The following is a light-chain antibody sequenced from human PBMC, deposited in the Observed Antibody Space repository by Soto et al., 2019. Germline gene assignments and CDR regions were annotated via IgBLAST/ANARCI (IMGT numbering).Light chain of an antibody. Sequence: DIVLMQSPGTLSLSPGERATLSCRASQNVKNNYLAWYQQKPGQAPRLLIRGASSRAAGLPDRFSGSGSGTAFTLTISRLEPEDFAVYYCQQYGSSPGTFGQGTKLEIK. CDR2: GAS. J-gene: IGKJ2*01. CDR3: QQYGSSPGT. V-gene: IGKV3-20*01. CDR1: QNVKNNY.